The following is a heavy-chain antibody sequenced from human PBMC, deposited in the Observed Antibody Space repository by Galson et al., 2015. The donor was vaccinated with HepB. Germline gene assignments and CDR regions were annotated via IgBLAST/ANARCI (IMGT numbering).Heavy chain of an antibody. J-gene: IGHJ4*02. D-gene: IGHD3-3*01. V-gene: IGHV1-24*01. Sequence: SVKVSCKVSGYTLTELSMHWVRQAPGKGLEWMGGFDPEDGETIYAQKFQGRVTMTEDTSTDTAYMELSSLRSEDTAVYYCARVGYDYWSAVVWGQGTLVTVSS. CDR3: ARVGYDYWSAVV. CDR1: GYTLTELS. CDR2: FDPEDGET.